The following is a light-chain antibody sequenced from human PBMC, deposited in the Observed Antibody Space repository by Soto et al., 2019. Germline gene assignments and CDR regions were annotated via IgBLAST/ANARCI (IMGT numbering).Light chain of an antibody. V-gene: IGKV3-15*01. CDR2: DAS. Sequence: EIVMTQSPATLSVSPGERATLSCRASQSVASNLAWYQQKPGQPPRLLIYDASDRATGIPARFSGTGSGTEVTLTISGLQSEDFAVYYCHQYNDWPPLTFGPGTKVDIK. CDR1: QSVASN. J-gene: IGKJ3*01. CDR3: HQYNDWPPLT.